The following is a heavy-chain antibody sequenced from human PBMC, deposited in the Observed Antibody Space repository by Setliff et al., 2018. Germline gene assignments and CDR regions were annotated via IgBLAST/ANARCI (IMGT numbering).Heavy chain of an antibody. CDR3: AKGGPYYYYYMDV. CDR2: IWYDGDNK. CDR1: GFTFSNHG. J-gene: IGHJ6*03. V-gene: IGHV3-30*02. Sequence: PGESLKISCVASGFTFSNHGMLWVRQAPGKGLEWVALIWYDGDNKKYADSVRGRFAVSRDNSRNTLYLEMNSLRPEDTAMYYCAKGGPYYYYYMDVWGKGAMVTVS.